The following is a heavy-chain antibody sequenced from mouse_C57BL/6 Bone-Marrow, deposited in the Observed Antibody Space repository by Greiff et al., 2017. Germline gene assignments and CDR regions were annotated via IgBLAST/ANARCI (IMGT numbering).Heavy chain of an antibody. D-gene: IGHD2-2*01. CDR2: IYPGSGST. V-gene: IGHV1-55*01. J-gene: IGHJ2*01. CDR1: GYTFTSYW. CDR3: ARRGRGYDVLYYFDY. Sequence: QVQLQQPGAELVKPGASVKMSCKASGYTFTSYWITWVKQRPGQGLEWIGDIYPGSGSTNYNEKFKSKATLTVDTSSSTAYMQLSSLTSEDSAVYYCARRGRGYDVLYYFDYWGQGTTLTVSS.